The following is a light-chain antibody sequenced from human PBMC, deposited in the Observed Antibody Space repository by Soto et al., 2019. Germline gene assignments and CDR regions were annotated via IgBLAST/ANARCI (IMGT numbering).Light chain of an antibody. V-gene: IGLV2-14*01. CDR1: SSDIGGFNY. CDR3: ISYTITNYFYV. CDR2: EVS. Sequence: QSVLTHPASVSWSPGQSITISCTGTSSDIGGFNYVSWYQQHPGKAPKVLIYEVSSRPSGVSNRFSGSKSGNTASLTISGLQAEDDADYLCISYTITNYFYVFGTGTKVTXL. J-gene: IGLJ1*01.